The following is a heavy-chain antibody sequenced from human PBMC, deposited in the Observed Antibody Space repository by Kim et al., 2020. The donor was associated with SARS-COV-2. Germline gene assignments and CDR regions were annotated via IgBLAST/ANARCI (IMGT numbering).Heavy chain of an antibody. D-gene: IGHD3-16*01. Sequence: SETLSLTCTVSGGSISRSPYYWGWVRQPPGKGLEWIGTIYYSGSTYYNPSLKSRVTISVDTSKNQFSLKLSSVTAADTAVYYCARLRYYWGTPDYWGQGTLVTVSS. CDR1: GGSISRSPYY. CDR3: ARLRYYWGTPDY. J-gene: IGHJ4*02. CDR2: IYYSGST. V-gene: IGHV4-39*07.